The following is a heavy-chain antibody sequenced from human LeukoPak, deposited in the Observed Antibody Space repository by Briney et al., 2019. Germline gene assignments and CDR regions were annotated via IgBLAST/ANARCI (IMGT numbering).Heavy chain of an antibody. CDR2: ISSSSSYI. CDR3: ARVFSVVPAAIEGAFDI. D-gene: IGHD2-2*01. J-gene: IGHJ3*02. V-gene: IGHV3-21*01. Sequence: GGSLRLSCAASGFTFSSYSMNWVRQAPGKGLEWVSSISSSSSYIYYADSVKGRFTISRDNAKNSLYLQMNSLRAEDTAVYYCARVFSVVPAAIEGAFDIWGQGTMVTVSS. CDR1: GFTFSSYS.